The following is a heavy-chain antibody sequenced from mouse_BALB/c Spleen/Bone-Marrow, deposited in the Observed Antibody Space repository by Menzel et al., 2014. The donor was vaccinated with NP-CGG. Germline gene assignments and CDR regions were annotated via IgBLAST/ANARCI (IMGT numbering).Heavy chain of an antibody. CDR2: IHGGSSTI. J-gene: IGHJ4*01. D-gene: IGHD1-2*01. CDR3: AGGVYGYVKYTMDY. V-gene: IGHV5-17*02. CDR1: GFTFSSFG. Sequence: EVMLVESGGGLVQPGGSRKLSCAASGFTFSSFGMHWVRQAPEKGLEWVAYIHGGSSTIYYADTVKGRFTISRDNPKNTQFLQMTSQGSEDTDMYDCAGGVYGYVKYTMDYWGQGTSVTVSS.